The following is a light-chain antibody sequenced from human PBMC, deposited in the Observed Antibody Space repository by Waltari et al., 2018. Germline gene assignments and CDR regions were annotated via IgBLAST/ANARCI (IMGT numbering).Light chain of an antibody. J-gene: IGKJ2*03. CDR2: DAS. Sequence: EIVLTQSPATLCLSPGERVTLSCRASQSVNNYLAWYQQKPGQAPRLLIYDASSRATGIPARFSGNGYGTDFTLTISSLEAEDFAVYYCQQRSIRPPAYSFGQGTRLEIK. CDR1: QSVNNY. V-gene: IGKV3-11*01. CDR3: QQRSIRPPAYS.